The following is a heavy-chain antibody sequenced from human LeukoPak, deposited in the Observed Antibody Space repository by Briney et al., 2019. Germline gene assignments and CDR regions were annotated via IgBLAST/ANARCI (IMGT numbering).Heavy chain of an antibody. CDR2: ISSSSSYI. J-gene: IGHJ6*02. V-gene: IGHV3-21*01. CDR3: ARDHGPSYIVVVPVPHYYYYGMDV. Sequence: PGGSLRLSCAASGFTFSSYSMNWVRQAPGKGLEWVSSISSSSSYIYYADSVKGRFTISRDNAKNSLYLQMNSLRAEDTAVYYCARDHGPSYIVVVPVPHYYYYGMDVWGQGTTVTVSS. CDR1: GFTFSSYS. D-gene: IGHD2-2*01.